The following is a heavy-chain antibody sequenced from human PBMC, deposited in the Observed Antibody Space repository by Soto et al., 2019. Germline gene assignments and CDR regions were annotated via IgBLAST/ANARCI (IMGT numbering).Heavy chain of an antibody. Sequence: EVQLLESGGGLVQPGWSLILSCANSGLTFTSHVISWVRQAPGKGLEWVSAASARNTNTYYADSVRGRFTISRDKSKSTVYLQLDSIRVEDTAVYHCAKEVTSYGTRGSSSSWYGWFDPWGQGTLVVVSS. J-gene: IGHJ5*02. CDR1: GLTFTSHV. D-gene: IGHD6-13*01. CDR2: ASARNTNT. V-gene: IGHV3-23*01. CDR3: AKEVTSYGTRGSSSSWYGWFDP.